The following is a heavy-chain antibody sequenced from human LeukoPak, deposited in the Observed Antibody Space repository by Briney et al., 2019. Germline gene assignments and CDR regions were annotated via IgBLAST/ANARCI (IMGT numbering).Heavy chain of an antibody. D-gene: IGHD4-23*01. CDR1: GFTFSNYG. V-gene: IGHV3-30*03. J-gene: IGHJ4*02. CDR3: ARDRGGNEFDY. Sequence: GGSLRLSCTASGFTFSNYGMHWVRQAPGKGLEWMATISYDGNNIYYTYSVKGRFTVSRDNSKNTLYLQMNSLRGEDTGVYYCARDRGGNEFDYWGQGTLVTVSS. CDR2: ISYDGNNI.